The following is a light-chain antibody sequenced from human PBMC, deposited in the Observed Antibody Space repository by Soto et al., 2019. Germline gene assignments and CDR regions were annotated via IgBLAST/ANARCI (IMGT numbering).Light chain of an antibody. CDR2: GAS. J-gene: IGKJ1*01. Sequence: AIRMTQSPSSLSASTGDRVTITCRASQGISSYLAWYQQKPGKAPKLLIYGASSLESGVPSRFSGSGSGTEFTLTITNLQPDDFATYYCQQYDSFSGTFGQGTKVDI. CDR3: QQYDSFSGT. CDR1: QGISSY. V-gene: IGKV1-8*01.